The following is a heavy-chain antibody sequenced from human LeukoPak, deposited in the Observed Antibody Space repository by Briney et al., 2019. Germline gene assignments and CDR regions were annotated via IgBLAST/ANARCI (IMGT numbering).Heavy chain of an antibody. J-gene: IGHJ4*02. CDR1: GFIFITYA. V-gene: IGHV3-23*01. CDR2: ISGGTATNT. D-gene: IGHD6-19*01. CDR3: TKEGTGYSSGWYYFDY. Sequence: GGSLRLSCEASGFIFITYAMTWVRQAPGKGLEWGAAISGGTATNTYYADSVKGRFTISRDNAKNTLYLEMTSLTAEDTAVYYCTKEGTGYSSGWYYFDYWGQGSLVTVSS.